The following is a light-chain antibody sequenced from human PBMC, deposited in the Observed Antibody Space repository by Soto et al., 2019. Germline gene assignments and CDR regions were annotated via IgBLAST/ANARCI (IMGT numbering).Light chain of an antibody. V-gene: IGLV2-11*01. CDR1: SSDVGGYNY. J-gene: IGLJ2*01. CDR3: CSYAGNYIVV. CDR2: DVT. Sequence: QSALTQPRSVSGSPGQSLTISCTGASSDVGGYNYVSWYQQYPGKAPKLMIYDVTKRPSGVPDRFSGSKSGNTASLTISGLQAADEADYYCCSYAGNYIVVFGGGTQLTVL.